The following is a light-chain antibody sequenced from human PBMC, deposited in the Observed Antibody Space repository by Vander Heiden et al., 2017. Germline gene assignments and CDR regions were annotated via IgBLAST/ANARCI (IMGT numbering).Light chain of an antibody. V-gene: IGKV4-1*01. CDR3: QQDDTTPWT. Sequence: DIVMTQSPDSLPVSLGERATINCKSSQSVLYSSNNKNYLTWYQQKPGQPPKLLLYWASTRESGVPDRFSGSGSGTDFTLTISSLQAEDVAVYYCQQDDTTPWTFGQGTKVEIK. CDR2: WAS. J-gene: IGKJ1*01. CDR1: QSVLYSSNNKNY.